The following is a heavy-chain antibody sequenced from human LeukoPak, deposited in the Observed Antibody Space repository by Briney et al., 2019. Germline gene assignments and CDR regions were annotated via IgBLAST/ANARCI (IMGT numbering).Heavy chain of an antibody. CDR1: GGTFSSYA. V-gene: IGHV1-69*06. CDR2: IIPIFGTA. CDR3: AILPAAYYYDSSGYTHPYYYYMDV. D-gene: IGHD3-22*01. J-gene: IGHJ6*03. Sequence: ASVKVSCKASGGTFSSYAISWVRQAPGQGLEWMGGIIPIFGTANYAQKFQGRVTITADKSTSTAYMELSSLRSEDTAVYYCAILPAAYYYDSSGYTHPYYYYMDVWGKGTPVTISS.